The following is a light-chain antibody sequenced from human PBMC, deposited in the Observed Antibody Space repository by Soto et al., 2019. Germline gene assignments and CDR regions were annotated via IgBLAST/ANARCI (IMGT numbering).Light chain of an antibody. CDR1: SGSIASNY. V-gene: IGLV6-57*02. Sequence: NFMLTQPHSVSESPGKTVTISCTGSSGSIASNYVQWYQQRPGSAPTTVIYEDNQRPSGVPARFSGSIDSSSNSASLTISGLKTEDEADYSCQSYDSSNVVFGGGTKLTVL. J-gene: IGLJ2*01. CDR2: EDN. CDR3: QSYDSSNVV.